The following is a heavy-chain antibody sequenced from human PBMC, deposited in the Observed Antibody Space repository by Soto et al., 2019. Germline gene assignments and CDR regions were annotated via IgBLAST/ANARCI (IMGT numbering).Heavy chain of an antibody. CDR1: GWYVDYFF. V-gene: IGHV4-34*01. D-gene: IGHD3-10*02. J-gene: IGHJ4*02. CDR2: INHIGSI. CDR3: ARRHSGGYYDRDFFGHKGFDS. Sequence: PXESVSRAWGVFGWYVDYFFWNWIPPSPGTGLDCIGEINHIGSINYKPSLKSVVSLSVDTSKNQISLRRTSVTAADTAVYYCARRHSGGYYDRDFFGHKGFDSWGQGTRVTVSS.